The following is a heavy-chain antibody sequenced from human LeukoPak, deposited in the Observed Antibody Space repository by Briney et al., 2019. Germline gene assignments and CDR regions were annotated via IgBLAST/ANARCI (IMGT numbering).Heavy chain of an antibody. CDR3: ARDFSVAGLDY. D-gene: IGHD6-19*01. V-gene: IGHV3-48*01. Sequence: GGSLRLSCVASGFTFSGYTMNWVRQAPGKGLEWVSYISSGSGTIYYADSVKGRFTISRGNAKNSLYLQMNSLRAEDTAVYYCARDFSVAGLDYWGQGTLVTVSS. J-gene: IGHJ4*02. CDR1: GFTFSGYT. CDR2: ISSGSGTI.